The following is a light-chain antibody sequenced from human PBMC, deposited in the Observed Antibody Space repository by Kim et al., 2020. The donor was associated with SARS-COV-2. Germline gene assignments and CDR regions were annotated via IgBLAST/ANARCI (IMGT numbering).Light chain of an antibody. Sequence: SPGESATLSCRASQSVSTNFAWYQQKPRQPPRLLIYDASTRATGIPARFSGGGSGTEFTLTISSLQSEDFAVYYCQPYHNWPPWTFGQGTKVEIK. CDR3: QPYHNWPPWT. CDR1: QSVSTN. J-gene: IGKJ1*01. V-gene: IGKV3-15*01. CDR2: DAS.